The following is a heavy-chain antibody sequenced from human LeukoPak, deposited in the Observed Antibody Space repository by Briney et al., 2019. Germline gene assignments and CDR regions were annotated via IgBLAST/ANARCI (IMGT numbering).Heavy chain of an antibody. J-gene: IGHJ4*02. CDR3: ARARHYYDSSGPN. CDR2: IYYSGST. D-gene: IGHD3-22*01. V-gene: IGHV4-30-4*08. CDR1: GGSISSGDYY. Sequence: PSQTLSLTCTVSGGSISSGDYYWSWIRQPPGKGLEWIGYIYYSGSTYYNPSLKSRVTISVDTSKNQFSLKLSSVTAADTAVYYCARARHYYDSSGPNWGQGTLVTVSS.